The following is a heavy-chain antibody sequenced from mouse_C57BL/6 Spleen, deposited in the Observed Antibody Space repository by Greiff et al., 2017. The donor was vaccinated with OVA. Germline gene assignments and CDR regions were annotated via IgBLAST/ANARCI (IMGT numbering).Heavy chain of an antibody. Sequence: VQLQQSGPELVKPGASVKISCKASGYAFSNSWMNWVKQRPGKGLEWIGRIYPGDGDTNYNGKFKGKATLTADKSSSTAYMQLSSLTSEDSAVYFCARANDGYYEGFAYWGQGTLVTVSA. V-gene: IGHV1-82*01. J-gene: IGHJ3*01. CDR2: IYPGDGDT. CDR1: GYAFSNSW. CDR3: ARANDGYYEGFAY. D-gene: IGHD2-3*01.